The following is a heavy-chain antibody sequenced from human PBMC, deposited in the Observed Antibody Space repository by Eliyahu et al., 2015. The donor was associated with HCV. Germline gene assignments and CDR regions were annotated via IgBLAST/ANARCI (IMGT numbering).Heavy chain of an antibody. CDR3: ATCYGDYVFAFDY. J-gene: IGHJ4*02. Sequence: EVQLVESGGGLVQPGGSLRLSXAASGFXFSSYAMSWVRQAPGKGLEWVSAISGSGGSTYYADSVKGRFTISRDNSKNTLYLQMNSLRAEDTAVYYCATCYGDYVFAFDYWGQGTLVTVSS. CDR2: ISGSGGST. D-gene: IGHD4-17*01. CDR1: GFXFSSYA. V-gene: IGHV3-23*04.